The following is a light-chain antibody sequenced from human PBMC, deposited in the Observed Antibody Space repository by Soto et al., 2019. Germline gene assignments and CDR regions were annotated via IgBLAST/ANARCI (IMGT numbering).Light chain of an antibody. CDR1: HDIRNF. CDR2: GAS. J-gene: IGKJ4*01. Sequence: DIQMTQSPSSLSASVGDRVTITCQASHDIRNFLNWYHQKPGKAPKLLISGASKLEEGFPSRFSGSGSGTDFTFSISSLQPEDIGTYHCQQYDNLPLTFGGGTRVEIK. V-gene: IGKV1-33*01. CDR3: QQYDNLPLT.